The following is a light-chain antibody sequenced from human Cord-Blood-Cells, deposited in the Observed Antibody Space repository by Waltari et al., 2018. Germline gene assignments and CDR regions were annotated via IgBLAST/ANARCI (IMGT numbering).Light chain of an antibody. CDR1: QGISSY. Sequence: AIRITQSPSSLSASTGDRVTITCRASQGISSYLAWYQQKPGKAPKLLIYAASTLPSGVPSRFSGSGSGTDFTLTISCLQSEDFATYYCQQYYSYPPTFGQGTKLEIK. CDR2: AAS. J-gene: IGKJ2*01. V-gene: IGKV1-8*01. CDR3: QQYYSYPPT.